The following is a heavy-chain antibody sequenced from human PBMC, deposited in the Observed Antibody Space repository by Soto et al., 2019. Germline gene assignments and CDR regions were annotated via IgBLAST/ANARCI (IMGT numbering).Heavy chain of an antibody. CDR3: ARGRPIAARPGGHFDY. J-gene: IGHJ4*02. V-gene: IGHV1-69*01. CDR1: GGTFSSYA. CDR2: IIPIFGTA. Sequence: QVQLVQSGAEVKKPGSSAKVSCKASGGTFSSYAISWVRQAPGQGLEWMGGIIPIFGTANYAQKFQGRVTITADESTSTAYMELSSLRSEDTAVYYCARGRPIAARPGGHFDYWGQGTLVTVSS. D-gene: IGHD6-6*01.